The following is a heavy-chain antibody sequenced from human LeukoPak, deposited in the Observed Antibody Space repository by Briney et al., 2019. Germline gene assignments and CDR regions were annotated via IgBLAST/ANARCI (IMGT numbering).Heavy chain of an antibody. CDR2: INPDSGDT. Sequence: ASVKVSCKASGYIFTGYYIHWVRQAPGQGLERMGWINPDSGDTNYAQKFQDRVTLSRDTSIITASMQLSSLRSDDTAVYYCARDRSTMTPDYWGQGTLITVSS. CDR3: ARDRSTMTPDY. CDR1: GYIFTGYY. D-gene: IGHD2-15*01. V-gene: IGHV1-2*02. J-gene: IGHJ4*02.